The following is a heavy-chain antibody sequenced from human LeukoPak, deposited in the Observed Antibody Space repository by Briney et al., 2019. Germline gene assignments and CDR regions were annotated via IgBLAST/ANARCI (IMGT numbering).Heavy chain of an antibody. V-gene: IGHV4-59*08. CDR3: ARHTITIFGVGQNWFDP. J-gene: IGHJ5*02. CDR1: GGSISSYY. Sequence: PSETLSLTCTVSGGSISSYYWSWIRQPPGKGLEWIGYIYYSGSTNYNPSLKSRVTISVDTSKNQFSLKLSSVTAADTAVYYCARHTITIFGVGQNWFDPWGQGTLVTVSS. D-gene: IGHD3-3*01. CDR2: IYYSGST.